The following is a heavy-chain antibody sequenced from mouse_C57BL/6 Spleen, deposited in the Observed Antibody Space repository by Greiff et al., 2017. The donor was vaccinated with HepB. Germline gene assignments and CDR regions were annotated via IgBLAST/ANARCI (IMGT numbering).Heavy chain of an antibody. CDR3: ARERNSGYGAMDY. J-gene: IGHJ4*01. CDR2: IYPGSGST. V-gene: IGHV1-55*01. Sequence: VQLQQPGAELVKPGASVKMSCKASGYTFTSYWITWVKQRPGQGLEWIGDIYPGSGSTNYNEKFKSKATLTVDTSSSTAYMQLSSLTSEDSAVYYCARERNSGYGAMDYWGQGTSVTVSS. D-gene: IGHD3-2*02. CDR1: GYTFTSYW.